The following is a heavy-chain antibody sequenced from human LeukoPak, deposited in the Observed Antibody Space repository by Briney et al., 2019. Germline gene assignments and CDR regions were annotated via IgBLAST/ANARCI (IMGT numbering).Heavy chain of an antibody. Sequence: ASVKVSCKASGYTFTSYGISWVRQAPGQGLEWMGWISAYNGNTNYAQKLQGRVTMTTDTSTSTAYMELRSLRSDDTAVYYCAKTPDFMIVPRPYFDYWGQGTLVTVSS. J-gene: IGHJ4*02. CDR3: AKTPDFMIVPRPYFDY. CDR2: ISAYNGNT. CDR1: GYTFTSYG. V-gene: IGHV1-18*01. D-gene: IGHD3-22*01.